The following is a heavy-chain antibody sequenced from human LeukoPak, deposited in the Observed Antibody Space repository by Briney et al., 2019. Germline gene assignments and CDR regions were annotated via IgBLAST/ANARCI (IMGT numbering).Heavy chain of an antibody. CDR3: ARGLGGYMGNWFDP. Sequence: SETLSLTSAVYADSFSGYYWSWLRQNQGKGLEWFGEINHSGSTNYNPSLKSRVTISVDTSKNQCSRKLSSVTAADTAVYYCARGLGGYMGNWFDPWGEGTLVTVSS. J-gene: IGHJ5*02. D-gene: IGHD2-2*02. CDR1: ADSFSGYY. CDR2: INHSGST. V-gene: IGHV4-34*01.